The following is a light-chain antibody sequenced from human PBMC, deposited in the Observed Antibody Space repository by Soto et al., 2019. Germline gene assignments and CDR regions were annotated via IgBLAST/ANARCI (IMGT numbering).Light chain of an antibody. CDR3: GSYTVSSAPVI. CDR1: SSNIGAGYD. J-gene: IGLJ2*01. Sequence: QSVLTQPPSVSGAPGQRVTISCTGSSSNIGAGYDVHWYQQLPGTAPKLLIYGNSNRPSGFPDRFSGYKSGTSASLAITGLQAEDEADYYCGSYTVSSAPVIFGGGTKLTVL. CDR2: GNS. V-gene: IGLV1-40*01.